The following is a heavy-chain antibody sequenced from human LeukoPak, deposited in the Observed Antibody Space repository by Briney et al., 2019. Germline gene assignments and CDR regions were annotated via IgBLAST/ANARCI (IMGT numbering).Heavy chain of an antibody. J-gene: IGHJ6*02. CDR2: IYSGGST. D-gene: IGHD2-2*01. V-gene: IGHV3-66*02. CDR3: ARDKGYCSSTSCPEGLYYYYYGMDV. Sequence: GGSLRLSCAASGFTVSSNYMSWVRQAPGKGLEWVSVIYSGGSTYYADSVKGRFTISRDNSKNTLYLQMNSLRAEDTAVYYCARDKGYCSSTSCPEGLYYYYYGMDVWGQGTTVTVSS. CDR1: GFTVSSNY.